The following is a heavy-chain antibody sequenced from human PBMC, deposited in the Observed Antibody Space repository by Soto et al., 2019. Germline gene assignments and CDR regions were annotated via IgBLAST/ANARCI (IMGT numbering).Heavy chain of an antibody. V-gene: IGHV4-4*07. D-gene: IGHD1-1*01. CDR1: GASISGFY. CDR3: VRDGTKTLRDWFDP. CDR2: IYATGTT. Sequence: SETLSLTCTVSGASISGFYWSWIRKSAGKGLVWIGRIYATGTTDYNPSLKSRVMMSVDTSKKQFSLKLRSVTAADTAVYYRVRDGTKTLRDWFDPWGQGISVTVSS. J-gene: IGHJ5*02.